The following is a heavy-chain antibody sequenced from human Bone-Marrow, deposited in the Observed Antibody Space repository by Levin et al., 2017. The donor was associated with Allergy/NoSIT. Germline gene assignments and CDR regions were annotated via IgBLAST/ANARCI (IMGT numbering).Heavy chain of an antibody. CDR3: AKGPGPPYYYGSGSYSDAFDI. CDR1: GFTFSSYA. CDR2: ISGSGGST. Sequence: GGSLRLSCAASGFTFSSYAMSWVRQAPGKGLEWVSAISGSGGSTYYADSVKGRFTISRDNSKNTLYLQMNSLRAEDTAVYYCAKGPGPPYYYGSGSYSDAFDIWGQGTMVTVSS. J-gene: IGHJ3*02. V-gene: IGHV3-23*01. D-gene: IGHD3-10*01.